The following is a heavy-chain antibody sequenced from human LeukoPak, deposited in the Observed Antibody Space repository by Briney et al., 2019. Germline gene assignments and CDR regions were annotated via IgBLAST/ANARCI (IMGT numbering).Heavy chain of an antibody. CDR2: INPSGGST. D-gene: IGHD2-8*01. Sequence: GASVKVSCKASGYTFTSYGISWVRQAPGQGLEWMSIINPSGGSTSYAQKFQDRVTMTRDTSTSTVYMELSSLKSEDTAVYYCAREDVVLVDAVRYYYYGMDVWGQGTTVTVSS. V-gene: IGHV1-46*01. CDR3: AREDVVLVDAVRYYYYGMDV. CDR1: GYTFTSYG. J-gene: IGHJ6*02.